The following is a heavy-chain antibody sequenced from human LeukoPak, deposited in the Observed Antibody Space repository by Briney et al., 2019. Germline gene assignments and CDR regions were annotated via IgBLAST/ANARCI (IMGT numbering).Heavy chain of an antibody. CDR1: GYTFTDYY. D-gene: IGHD4-17*01. V-gene: IGHV1-2*02. CDR3: ARDRRGAYGDYATSY. Sequence: ASVKVSCKASGYTFTDYYLHWVRQAPGDGLEWMGWINPKSHGTKYEQKFQGRVTMTRDTYISTAYTELSRLTPDDTAVYYCARDRRGAYGDYATSYWGQGTLVTVSS. J-gene: IGHJ4*02. CDR2: INPKSHGT.